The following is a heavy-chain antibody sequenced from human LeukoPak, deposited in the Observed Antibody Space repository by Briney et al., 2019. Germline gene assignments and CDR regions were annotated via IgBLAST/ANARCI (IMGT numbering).Heavy chain of an antibody. D-gene: IGHD2-21*02. CDR3: ARVVTAIHYYYGMDV. CDR1: GGTFSNYA. CDR2: IIPIFGTA. V-gene: IGHV1-69*13. Sequence: ASVKVSCKASGGTFSNYAISWVRQAPGQGLEWMGGIIPIFGTANYAQKFQGRVTITADESTSTAYMELSSLRSEDTAVYYCARVVTAIHYYYGMDVWGQGTTVTVSS. J-gene: IGHJ6*02.